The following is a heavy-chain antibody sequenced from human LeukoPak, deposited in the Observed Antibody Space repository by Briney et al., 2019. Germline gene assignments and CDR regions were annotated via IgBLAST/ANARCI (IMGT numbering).Heavy chain of an antibody. CDR1: GFTFSSYG. D-gene: IGHD3-10*01. Sequence: GGSLRLSCAASGFTFSSYGMHWVRQAPGKGLEWVAFIRYDGSNKYYADSVKGRFTISRDNSKNTLYLQMNSLRAEDTAVYYCARPMVRVYYYYMDVWGKGTTVTVSS. CDR3: ARPMVRVYYYYMDV. J-gene: IGHJ6*03. CDR2: IRYDGSNK. V-gene: IGHV3-30*02.